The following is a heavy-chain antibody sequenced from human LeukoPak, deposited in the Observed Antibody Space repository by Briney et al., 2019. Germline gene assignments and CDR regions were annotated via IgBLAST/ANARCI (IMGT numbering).Heavy chain of an antibody. V-gene: IGHV4-38-2*02. CDR1: GYSISSGYY. Sequence: SETLSLTCTVSGYSISSGYYWGWIRRPPGKGLEWIGSIYHSGSTYYNPSLKSRVTISVDTSKNQFSLKLSSVTAADTAVYYCARGARGYSYGRGSIDYWGQGTLVTVSS. CDR3: ARGARGYSYGRGSIDY. CDR2: IYHSGST. D-gene: IGHD5-18*01. J-gene: IGHJ4*02.